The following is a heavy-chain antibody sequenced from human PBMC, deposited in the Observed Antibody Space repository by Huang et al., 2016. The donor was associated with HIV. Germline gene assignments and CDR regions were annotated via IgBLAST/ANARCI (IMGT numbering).Heavy chain of an antibody. J-gene: IGHJ2*01. CDR2: ISWNSDTI. CDR1: RFTFDEYA. V-gene: IGHV3-9*01. D-gene: IGHD3-16*01. CDR3: AKDIGGWGGYFDL. Sequence: VQLVESGGGLVQSGRSLRLSCAASRFTFDEYAMHWVRQGPGNVIECVSSISWNSDTIDYSDSVKGRFTISRDNAKNSLYLQMNSLRVEDTALYYCAKDIGGWGGYFDLWGRGTLVTVSS.